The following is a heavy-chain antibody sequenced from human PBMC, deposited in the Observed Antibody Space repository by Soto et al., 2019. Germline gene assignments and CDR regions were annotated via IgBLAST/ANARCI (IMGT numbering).Heavy chain of an antibody. CDR1: GGSISSGGYY. CDR3: ARVIGGSYKGGYNWFDP. D-gene: IGHD1-26*01. J-gene: IGHJ5*02. CDR2: IYYSGST. Sequence: QVQLQESGPGLVKPSQTLSLTCTVSGGSISSGGYYWSWIRQHPRKGLEWIGYIYYSGSTYYNPSLKSRVTISVDTSKNQFSLKLSSVTAADTAVYYCARVIGGSYKGGYNWFDPWGQGTLVTVSS. V-gene: IGHV4-31*03.